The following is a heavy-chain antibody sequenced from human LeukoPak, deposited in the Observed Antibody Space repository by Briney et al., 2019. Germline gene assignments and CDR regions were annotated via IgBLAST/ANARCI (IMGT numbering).Heavy chain of an antibody. CDR3: ASLLGVRGVIRYYFDY. Sequence: ASVKVSCKGSGYTFTNYALHWVRQAPGQRPEWMGWITAANGNTKYSQNFQGRVAITRDTSASTAYMELSSLRSEDTAVYYCASLLGVRGVIRYYFDYWGQGTLVTVSS. CDR1: GYTFTNYA. V-gene: IGHV1-3*01. D-gene: IGHD3-10*01. CDR2: ITAANGNT. J-gene: IGHJ4*02.